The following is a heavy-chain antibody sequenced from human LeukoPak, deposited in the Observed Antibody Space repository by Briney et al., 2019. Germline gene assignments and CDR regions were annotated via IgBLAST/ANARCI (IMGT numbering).Heavy chain of an antibody. D-gene: IGHD3-22*01. V-gene: IGHV3-23*01. Sequence: PGGSLRLSCAASGFTFSSYAMSWVRQYPGKGLEWVSGISGIGDNTYYADSVKGRFTISRDNSKNTLYVQVNSLGTEDTAAYYCAKGSYYDSSGSFYFDYWGQGTLVTVSS. CDR1: GFTFSSYA. CDR3: AKGSYYDSSGSFYFDY. CDR2: ISGIGDNT. J-gene: IGHJ4*02.